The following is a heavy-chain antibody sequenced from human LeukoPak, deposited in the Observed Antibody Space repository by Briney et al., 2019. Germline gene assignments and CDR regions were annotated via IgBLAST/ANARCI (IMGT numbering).Heavy chain of an antibody. D-gene: IGHD2-2*01. V-gene: IGHV4-34*01. CDR1: GGSFSGYY. Sequence: SETLSLTCAVYGGSFSGYYWSWIRQPPGKGLEWIGEINHSGSTNYNPSLKSRVTISVDTSKNQFSLKLSSVTAADTAVYYCARARLDCSSTSCYDLDWFDPWGQGTLVTVSS. CDR3: ARARLDCSSTSCYDLDWFDP. CDR2: INHSGST. J-gene: IGHJ5*02.